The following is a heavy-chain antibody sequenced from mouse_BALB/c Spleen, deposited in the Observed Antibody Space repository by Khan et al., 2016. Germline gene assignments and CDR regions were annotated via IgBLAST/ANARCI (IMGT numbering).Heavy chain of an antibody. CDR3: ATGFTTLISTTMHY. CDR2: IDTNTGET. J-gene: IGHJ2*01. D-gene: IGHD1-1*01. V-gene: IGHV9-3-1*01. CDR1: GYTFTNFG. Sequence: QIQLVQSGPELKKPGETVKISCKASGYTFTNFGINWVRQAPGKGLEWMDWIDTNTGETTYADDFKGRFAFYLETSASTAYLQINNLKNEDTATYFCATGFTTLISTTMHYWGQCTTLTVSS.